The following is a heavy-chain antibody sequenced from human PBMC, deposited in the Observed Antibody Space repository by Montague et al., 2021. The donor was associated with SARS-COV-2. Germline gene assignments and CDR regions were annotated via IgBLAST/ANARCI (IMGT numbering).Heavy chain of an antibody. D-gene: IGHD4-23*01. V-gene: IGHV4-59*01. J-gene: IGHJ4*02. CDR3: ARGGGWKRHFDY. Sequence: SETLSLTCNVSGGSINNYYWSWIRQSPGRGLEWIGYIYYTGSTNCNPSLDSRVTISLDTSRDLVSLELRSLTAADTAVYYCARGGGWKRHFDYWGQGTLVAVSS. CDR2: IYYTGST. CDR1: GGSINNYY.